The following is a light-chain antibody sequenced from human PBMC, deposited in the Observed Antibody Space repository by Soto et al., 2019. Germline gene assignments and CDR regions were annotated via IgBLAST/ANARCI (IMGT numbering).Light chain of an antibody. J-gene: IGKJ2*01. CDR1: QSVSTG. CDR2: SAS. V-gene: IGKV3-15*01. Sequence: EIVMTQSPAALSVSPGEGATLSCRASQSVSTGLAWYQQKPGLPPRLLIYSASTRATGVPARFSGSGSGTEFTLNISSLQSEDLAIYYCQQYDQRYTFGQGTKLEIK. CDR3: QQYDQRYT.